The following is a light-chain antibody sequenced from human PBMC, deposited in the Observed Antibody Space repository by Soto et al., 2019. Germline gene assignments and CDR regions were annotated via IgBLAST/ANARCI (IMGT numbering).Light chain of an antibody. V-gene: IGKV3-20*01. CDR1: QSVSSSD. J-gene: IGKJ1*01. CDR3: QQYGISPGT. CDR2: GAS. Sequence: EIVLTQSPGTLSLSPGERATLSCRASQSVSSSDLAWYQQKPGQAPRLLIYGASSRATGIPDRFSGSGSGTAFTLTISRLEPEDFAVYYCQQYGISPGTFGQGTKVQIK.